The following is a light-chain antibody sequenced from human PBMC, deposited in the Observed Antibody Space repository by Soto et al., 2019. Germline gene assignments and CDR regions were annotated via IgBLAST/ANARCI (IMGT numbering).Light chain of an antibody. V-gene: IGKV3-20*01. CDR3: QRYGSSPMYT. CDR1: QSVSSSY. CDR2: GAS. Sequence: EIVLTQSPGTLSLSPGERATLSCRASQSVSSSYLAWYQQKSGQAPRLLIYGASSRATGIPDRFSGSGSGTDFTLTISRPEPEDFAVYYCQRYGSSPMYTFGQGTKLEIK. J-gene: IGKJ2*01.